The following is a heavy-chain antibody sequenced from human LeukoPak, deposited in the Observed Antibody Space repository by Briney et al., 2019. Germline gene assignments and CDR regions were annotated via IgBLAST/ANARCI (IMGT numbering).Heavy chain of an antibody. J-gene: IGHJ6*03. D-gene: IGHD2-2*01. Sequence: ASVTVSCKASGYTFTSYDINWVRQAPGQGLEWMGWMNPNRGNTDYAQTFQGRVTITRNTSISTAYMELSSLRSEDTAVYYCARIRPRPALVFPAHYYYYYMDVWGKGTTVTVSS. CDR2: MNPNRGNT. CDR3: ARIRPRPALVFPAHYYYYYMDV. CDR1: GYTFTSYD. V-gene: IGHV1-8*01.